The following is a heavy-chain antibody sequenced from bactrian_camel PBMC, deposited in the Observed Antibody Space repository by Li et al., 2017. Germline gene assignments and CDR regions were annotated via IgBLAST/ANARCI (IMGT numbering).Heavy chain of an antibody. Sequence: QVQLVESGGGSVQAGGSLRLSCVASGYTFSSGCMGWYRQGPGHEREGIAGIDRDGMTSYAESVRGRFTISKDNAKNILYLQMNSLKPEDTAMYYCAARFSFGGYCYREDAEGAWRGFGVWGQGTQVTVS. J-gene: IGHJ4*01. V-gene: IGHV3S53*01. D-gene: IGHD2*01. CDR3: AARFSFGGYCYREDAEGAWRGFGV. CDR1: GYTFSSGC. CDR2: IDRDGMT.